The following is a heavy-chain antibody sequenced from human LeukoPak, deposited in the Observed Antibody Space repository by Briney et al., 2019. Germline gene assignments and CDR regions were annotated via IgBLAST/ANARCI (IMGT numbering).Heavy chain of an antibody. D-gene: IGHD2-2*02. CDR1: GFTFSNYA. CDR3: AKDVGYCSSNTCYKPFDS. J-gene: IGHJ4*02. V-gene: IGHV3-23*01. CDR2: FSGSGGST. Sequence: GGSLRLSCEASGFTFSNYAMSWVRQAPGKGLEWVSAFSGSGGSTYYADSVKGRFTISRDNSKNTLHLQMNSLRAEDTAVYYCAKDVGYCSSNTCYKPFDSWGQGTLVTVSS.